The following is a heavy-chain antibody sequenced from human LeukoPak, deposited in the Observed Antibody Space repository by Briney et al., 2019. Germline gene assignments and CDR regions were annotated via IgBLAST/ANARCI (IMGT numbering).Heavy chain of an antibody. V-gene: IGHV3-23*01. CDR2: FSGSGGST. Sequence: GGSLRLSCAASGFTFSNYAMSWVRQAPGKGLEWVSAFSGSGGSTNYADSVKGRFTISRDNSKNTLYLQMNSLRAEDTAVYYCAKDLTIVVVPAASAFDIWGQGTMVTVSS. CDR3: AKDLTIVVVPAASAFDI. D-gene: IGHD2-2*01. J-gene: IGHJ3*02. CDR1: GFTFSNYA.